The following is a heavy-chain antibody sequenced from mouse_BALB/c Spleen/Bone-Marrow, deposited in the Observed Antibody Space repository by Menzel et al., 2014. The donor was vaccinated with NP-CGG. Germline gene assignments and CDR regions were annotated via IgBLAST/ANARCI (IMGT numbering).Heavy chain of an antibody. CDR2: ILPGSNST. CDR3: ARRRFRGCDY. Sequence: VKLVESGAELMKPGASVKISCKATGYTFSSYWIEWVKQRPGHGLEWIGGILPGSNSTNYNEKFKGQATFTANTSSNTAYMQLSSLTSEDSAVYYCARRRFRGCDYWGQGTTLTVSS. J-gene: IGHJ2*01. D-gene: IGHD3-3*01. CDR1: GYTFSSYW. V-gene: IGHV1-9*01.